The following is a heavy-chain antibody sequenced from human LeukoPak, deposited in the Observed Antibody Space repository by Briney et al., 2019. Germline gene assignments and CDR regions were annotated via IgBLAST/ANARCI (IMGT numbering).Heavy chain of an antibody. D-gene: IGHD3-3*01. V-gene: IGHV3-30*02. CDR1: GFTFSSYG. CDR3: AKGESGSFFGVVIVREYNWFDP. Sequence: GGSLRLSCAASGFTFSSYGMHWVRQAPGKGLEWVAFIRYDGSNKYYADSVKGRFTISRDNSKNTLYLQMNSLRAEDTAVYYCAKGESGSFFGVVIVREYNWFDPWGQGTLVTVSS. CDR2: IRYDGSNK. J-gene: IGHJ5*02.